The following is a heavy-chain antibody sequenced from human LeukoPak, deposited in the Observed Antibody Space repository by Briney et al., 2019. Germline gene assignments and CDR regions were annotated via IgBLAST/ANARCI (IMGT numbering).Heavy chain of an antibody. V-gene: IGHV3-9*01. CDR3: VSFYETY. Sequence: GGSLRLSCAASGFTFDDYAMHWVRQAPGKGLEWVSGISWNSGGIGYADSVKGRFTISKDNAKNTVYLQMNSLRAEDTAVYYCVSFYETYWGRGTLVTVSS. CDR1: GFTFDDYA. J-gene: IGHJ4*02. CDR2: ISWNSGGI. D-gene: IGHD2/OR15-2a*01.